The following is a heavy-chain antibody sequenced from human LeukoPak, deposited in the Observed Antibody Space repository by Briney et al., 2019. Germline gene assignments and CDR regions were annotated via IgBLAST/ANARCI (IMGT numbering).Heavy chain of an antibody. CDR2: IKGDGTHT. D-gene: IGHD1-26*01. CDR1: GFTFRNYW. V-gene: IGHV3-74*01. Sequence: GGSLRLSCAASGFTFRNYWMHWVRQAPGKGLMWVSRIKGDGTHTIYADSVKGRFSISRDNAKSTLYLQMRSLRADDTAVYYCVRDWDHFDFDSWGQGTLVTVSS. CDR3: VRDWDHFDFDS. J-gene: IGHJ5*01.